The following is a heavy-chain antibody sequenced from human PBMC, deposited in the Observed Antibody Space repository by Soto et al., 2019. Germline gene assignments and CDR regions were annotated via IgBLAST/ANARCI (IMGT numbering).Heavy chain of an antibody. CDR1: GYTFFTYD. J-gene: IGHJ5*02. Sequence: GXSVKVSCKASGYTFFTYDISWVRQAPGQGLEWMGWISTYSGDTKYAQKFQGRVTMTTDTYTTTAYLELRSLRSDDTAVYYCARHHGPTTSENWFDPWGQGTLVTAPQ. CDR3: ARHHGPTTSENWFDP. D-gene: IGHD5-12*01. V-gene: IGHV1-18*01. CDR2: ISTYSGDT.